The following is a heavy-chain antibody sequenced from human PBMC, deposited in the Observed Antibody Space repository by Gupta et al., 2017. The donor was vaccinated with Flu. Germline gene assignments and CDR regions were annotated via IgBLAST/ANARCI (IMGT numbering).Heavy chain of an antibody. J-gene: IGHJ4*02. V-gene: IGHV1-2*06. CDR1: GYTFTGYY. CDR2: INPNSGDT. D-gene: IGHD6-13*01. Sequence: QVQLVQSGAEVKKPGASVKVSCKASGYTFTGYYMHWVRQAPGQGLEWMGRINPNSGDTNYAQKFQGRVSMTRDTSISTAYMELSRLRSDDTAVYYCARAPGIVAPGTAYWGQGTLVTVSS. CDR3: ARAPGIVAPGTAY.